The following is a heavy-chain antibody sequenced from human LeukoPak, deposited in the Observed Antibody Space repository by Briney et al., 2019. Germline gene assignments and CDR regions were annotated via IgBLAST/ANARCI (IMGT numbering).Heavy chain of an antibody. CDR3: ARHKQGWSIDY. Sequence: SETLSLTCTVSGGSISNYFWNWIRQPPGKGLEWIGYIYYSGSTNYNPSLKSRVTISVDTPKNQFSLKLSSVTAADTAVYYCARHKQGWSIDYWGQGTLVTVSS. V-gene: IGHV4-59*08. CDR2: IYYSGST. J-gene: IGHJ4*02. CDR1: GGSISNYF. D-gene: IGHD6-19*01.